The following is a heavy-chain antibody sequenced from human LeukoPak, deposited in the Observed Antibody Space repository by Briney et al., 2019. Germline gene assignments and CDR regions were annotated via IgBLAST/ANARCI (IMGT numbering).Heavy chain of an antibody. D-gene: IGHD3-16*01. V-gene: IGHV5-51*01. CDR1: GYSFTSYW. J-gene: IGHJ4*02. CDR2: IYPGDSDT. Sequence: GESLKISCKGSGYSFTSYWIGWVPQMPGKGLEWMGIIYPGDSDTRYSPSFQGQVTISADKSISTAYLQWSSLKASDTAMYYCAREGAYDYVWGSHIDYWGQGTLVTVSS. CDR3: AREGAYDYVWGSHIDY.